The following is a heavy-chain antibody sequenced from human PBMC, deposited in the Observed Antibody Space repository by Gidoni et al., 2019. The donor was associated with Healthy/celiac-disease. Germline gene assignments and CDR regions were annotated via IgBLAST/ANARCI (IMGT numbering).Heavy chain of an antibody. CDR1: GFTFSSYA. J-gene: IGHJ4*02. D-gene: IGHD4-17*01. Sequence: EVQLLESGGGLVQPGGSLRLSCAASGFTFSSYARSWVRQAPGKGGGWVSAISGSGGSTYYADSVKGRFTISRDNSKNTLYLQMNSLRAEDTAVYYCAKDLYGDYGYFDYWGQGTLVTVSS. CDR2: ISGSGGST. V-gene: IGHV3-23*01. CDR3: AKDLYGDYGYFDY.